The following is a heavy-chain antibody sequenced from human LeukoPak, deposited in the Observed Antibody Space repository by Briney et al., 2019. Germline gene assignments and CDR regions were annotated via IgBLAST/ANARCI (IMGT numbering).Heavy chain of an antibody. CDR2: ISGSGGNT. V-gene: IGHV3-23*01. CDR3: ASRNYYDGSDYNYYYFDY. D-gene: IGHD3-22*01. CDR1: GFTFRNYA. Sequence: GGSLRLSCAASGFTFRNYAMNWVRQAPGKGLEWISVISGSGGNTHYADSVTGRFTISRDNSKNTLYLQMNSLRAEDTAVYYCASRNYYDGSDYNYYYFDYWGQGTLVTVSS. J-gene: IGHJ4*02.